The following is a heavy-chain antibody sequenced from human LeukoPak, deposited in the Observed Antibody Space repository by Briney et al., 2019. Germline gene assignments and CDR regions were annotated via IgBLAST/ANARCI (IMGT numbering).Heavy chain of an antibody. Sequence: GGSLRLSCAASGFTFSSYAMHWVRQAPGKGLEWVAVISYDGSNKYYADSVKGRFTISRDNSKNTLYLQMNSLRAEDTAVYYCARPYYDFWSGPPGAFDIWGQGTMVTVSS. V-gene: IGHV3-30-3*01. CDR1: GFTFSSYA. CDR3: ARPYYDFWSGPPGAFDI. CDR2: ISYDGSNK. J-gene: IGHJ3*02. D-gene: IGHD3-3*01.